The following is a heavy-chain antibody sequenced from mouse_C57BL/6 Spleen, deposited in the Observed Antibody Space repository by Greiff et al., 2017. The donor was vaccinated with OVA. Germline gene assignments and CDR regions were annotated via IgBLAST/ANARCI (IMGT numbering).Heavy chain of an antibody. Sequence: VQRVEPGAELVRPGTSVKVSCKASGYAFTNYLIEWVKQRPGQGLEWIGVINPGSGGTNYNEKFKGKATLTADKSSSTAYMQLSSLTSEDSAVYFCARFSFDYGFADWGQGTLVTVSA. CDR2: INPGSGGT. V-gene: IGHV1-54*01. D-gene: IGHD2-4*01. J-gene: IGHJ3*01. CDR3: ARFSFDYGFAD. CDR1: GYAFTNYL.